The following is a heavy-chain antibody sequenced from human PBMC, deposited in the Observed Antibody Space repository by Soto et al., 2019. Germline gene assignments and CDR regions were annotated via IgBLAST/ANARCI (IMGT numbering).Heavy chain of an antibody. CDR3: AKDNCISTSCYRLYNWFDP. V-gene: IGHV3-30*18. CDR2: ISHDGSNK. Sequence: PGGSLRLSCAASGFTFSSYGMHWVRQAPGKGLEWLAVISHDGSNKYYGDSVKGRFTISRDNSKNTLYLQMNSLRAEDTAVYYCAKDNCISTSCYRLYNWFDPWGQGTLVTVSS. CDR1: GFTFSSYG. J-gene: IGHJ5*02. D-gene: IGHD2-2*01.